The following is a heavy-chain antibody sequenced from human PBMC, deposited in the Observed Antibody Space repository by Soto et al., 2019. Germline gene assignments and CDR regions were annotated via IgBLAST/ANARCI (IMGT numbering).Heavy chain of an antibody. CDR1: GGTFSSYA. D-gene: IGHD3-10*01. Sequence: QVQLVQSGAEVKKPGSSVKVSCKASGGTFSSYAISWVRQAPGQGLEWMGGIIPIFGTANYAQKFQGRVTITADESTSTDYMELSSLRSEDTAVYYCARAGQTHGFGELLPLNYWGQGTLVTVTS. CDR3: ARAGQTHGFGELLPLNY. J-gene: IGHJ4*02. CDR2: IIPIFGTA. V-gene: IGHV1-69*01.